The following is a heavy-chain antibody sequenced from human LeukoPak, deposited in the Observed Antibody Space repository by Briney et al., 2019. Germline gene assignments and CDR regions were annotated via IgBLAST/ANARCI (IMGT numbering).Heavy chain of an antibody. Sequence: SETLSLTCTVSGGSISSSSYYWGWIRQPPGKGLEWIGSIYYSGSTYYNPSLKSRVTISVDTSKDQFSLKLSSVTAADTAVYYCASTIFGVVYYFDYWGQGTLVTISS. J-gene: IGHJ4*02. CDR1: GGSISSSSYY. V-gene: IGHV4-39*01. CDR2: IYYSGST. CDR3: ASTIFGVVYYFDY. D-gene: IGHD3-3*01.